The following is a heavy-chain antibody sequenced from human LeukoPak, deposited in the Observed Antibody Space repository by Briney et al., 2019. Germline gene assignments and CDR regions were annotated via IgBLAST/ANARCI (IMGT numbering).Heavy chain of an antibody. Sequence: GASVKVSCEASGYTFTGYYMHWVRQAPGQGLEWMGWINPNSGGTNYAQKFQGRVTMTRDTSISTAYMELSRLRSDDTAVYYCARAEVTIFGVALAHDYWGQGTLVTVSS. CDR3: ARAEVTIFGVALAHDY. CDR2: INPNSGGT. D-gene: IGHD3-3*01. V-gene: IGHV1-2*02. CDR1: GYTFTGYY. J-gene: IGHJ4*02.